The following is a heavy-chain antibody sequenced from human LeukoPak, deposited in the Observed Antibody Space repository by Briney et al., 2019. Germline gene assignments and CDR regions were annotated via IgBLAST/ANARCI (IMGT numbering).Heavy chain of an antibody. D-gene: IGHD6-13*01. J-gene: IGHJ3*02. Sequence: RPGGSLRLSCAASGFTFDDYAMHWVRQAPGKGLEWVSGISWNSGSIGYADSVKGRFTISRDNAKNSLYLQMNSLRAEDMALYYCAKGQSSSWDFVAFDIWGQGTMVTVSS. V-gene: IGHV3-9*03. CDR1: GFTFDDYA. CDR3: AKGQSSSWDFVAFDI. CDR2: ISWNSGSI.